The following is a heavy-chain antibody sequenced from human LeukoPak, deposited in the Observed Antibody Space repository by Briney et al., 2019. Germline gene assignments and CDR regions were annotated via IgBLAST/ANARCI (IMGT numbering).Heavy chain of an antibody. Sequence: GGSLRLSCAASGFTFSSYSMNWVRQAPGKGLEWVSSISSSSSYIYYADSVKGRFTISRDNAKNSLYLQMNSLRAEDTALYYCARTKSDYEYYYYYYMDVWGKGTTVTVSS. CDR3: ARTKSDYEYYYYYYMDV. CDR1: GFTFSSYS. J-gene: IGHJ6*03. CDR2: ISSSSSYI. V-gene: IGHV3-21*04. D-gene: IGHD5-12*01.